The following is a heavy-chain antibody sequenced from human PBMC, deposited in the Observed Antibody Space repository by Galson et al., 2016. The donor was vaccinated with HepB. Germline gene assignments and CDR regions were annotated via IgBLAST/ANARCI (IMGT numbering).Heavy chain of an antibody. D-gene: IGHD2-15*01. CDR2: IIHIFGTA. CDR3: ARDDCSGGSCYTNWFDP. J-gene: IGHJ5*02. Sequence: SVKVSCKASGGTFSSYAIIWVRQAPGQGLEWMGGIIHIFGTANYAQKFQGRVTITADKSTSTAYMELSSLRSEDTAVYYCARDDCSGGSCYTNWFDPWGQGTLVTVSS. CDR1: GGTFSSYA. V-gene: IGHV1-69*06.